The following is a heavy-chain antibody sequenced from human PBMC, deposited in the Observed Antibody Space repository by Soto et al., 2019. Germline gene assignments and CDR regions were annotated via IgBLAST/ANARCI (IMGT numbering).Heavy chain of an antibody. CDR3: ARVAVAGTDYYFDY. Sequence: PSETLSLTCTVAGGSISSYYWSWIRQPAGKGLEWIGRIYTSGSTNYNPSLKSRVTMSVDTSKNQFSLKLSSVTAADTAVYYCARVAVAGTDYYFDYWGQGTLVTVSS. CDR2: IYTSGST. V-gene: IGHV4-4*07. CDR1: GGSISSYY. J-gene: IGHJ4*02. D-gene: IGHD6-19*01.